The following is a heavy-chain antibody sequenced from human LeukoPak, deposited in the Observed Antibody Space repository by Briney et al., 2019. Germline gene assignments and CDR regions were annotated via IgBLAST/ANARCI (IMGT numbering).Heavy chain of an antibody. J-gene: IGHJ6*02. CDR1: GGSFSGYY. V-gene: IGHV4-34*01. CDR3: ARDPVYCSGGSCNYYYYYGMDV. CDR2: INHSGST. D-gene: IGHD2-15*01. Sequence: SETLSLTCAVYGGSFSGYYWSWIRQPPGKGLEWIGEINHSGSTNYKPSLKSRVTISVDTSKNQLSLKLSSVTAADTAVYYCARDPVYCSGGSCNYYYYYGMDVWGQGTTVTVSS.